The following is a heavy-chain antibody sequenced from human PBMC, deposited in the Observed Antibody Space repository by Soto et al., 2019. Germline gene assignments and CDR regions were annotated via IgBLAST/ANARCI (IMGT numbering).Heavy chain of an antibody. CDR2: IYYSGST. J-gene: IGHJ5*02. V-gene: IGHV4-59*08. D-gene: IGHD6-6*01. CDR3: ARLRIAARRYLFDP. Sequence: SETLSLTCTVSGGSISSYYWSWIRQPPGKGLEWIGYIYYSGSTNYNPSLKSRVTISVDTSKNQFSLKLSSVTAADTAVYYCARLRIAARRYLFDPWGQGTLVTVSS. CDR1: GGSISSYY.